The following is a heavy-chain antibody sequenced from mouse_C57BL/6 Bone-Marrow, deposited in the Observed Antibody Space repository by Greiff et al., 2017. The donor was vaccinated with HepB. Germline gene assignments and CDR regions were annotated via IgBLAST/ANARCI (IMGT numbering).Heavy chain of an antibody. V-gene: IGHV1-69*01. CDR1: GYTFTSYW. J-gene: IGHJ1*03. CDR2: IDPSDSYT. D-gene: IGHD2-10*01. Sequence: VQLQQSGAELVMPGASVKLSCKASGYTFTSYWMHWVKQRPGQGLEWIGEIDPSDSYTNYNQKFKGKSTLTVDKSSSTAYMQLSSLTSEDSAVYYCARQGLRYFDVWGTGTTVTVSS. CDR3: ARQGLRYFDV.